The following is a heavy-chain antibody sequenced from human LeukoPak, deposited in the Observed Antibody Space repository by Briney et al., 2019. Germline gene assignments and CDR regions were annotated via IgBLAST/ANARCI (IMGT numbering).Heavy chain of an antibody. V-gene: IGHV3-66*01. J-gene: IGHJ4*02. CDR1: GFTVSSNY. Sequence: GGSLRLSCAASGFTVSSNYMSWVRQAPGKGLEWVSVIYSGGSTYYADSVKGRFTISRDNAKNTLYLQMNSLRAEDTAVYYCLIAVAGTNFDYWGQGTLVTVSS. CDR3: LIAVAGTNFDY. D-gene: IGHD6-19*01. CDR2: IYSGGST.